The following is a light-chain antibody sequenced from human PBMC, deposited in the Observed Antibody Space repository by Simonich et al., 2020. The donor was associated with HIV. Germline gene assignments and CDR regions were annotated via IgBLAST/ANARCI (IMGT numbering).Light chain of an antibody. Sequence: EIVMTQSPATLYVSPGERATLSCRASQSVSRKLAWYQQRLGQAPRLLSYGASTRATGIPARFSGSGSGSEFTLTISSLQSEDFAVYYCQQYNNWPPLTFGGGTKVEMK. J-gene: IGKJ4*01. CDR1: QSVSRK. CDR2: GAS. CDR3: QQYNNWPPLT. V-gene: IGKV3-15*01.